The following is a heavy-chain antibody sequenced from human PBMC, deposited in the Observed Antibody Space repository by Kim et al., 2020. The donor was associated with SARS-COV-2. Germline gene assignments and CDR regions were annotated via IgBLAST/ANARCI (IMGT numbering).Heavy chain of an antibody. V-gene: IGHV4-31*03. J-gene: IGHJ4*02. Sequence: SETLSLTCTVSGGSISSGGYYWSWIRQHPGKGLEWIGYIYYSGSTYYNPSLKSRVTISVDTSKNQFSLKLSSVTAADTAVYYCAREIVGEGYFDYWGQGTLVTVSS. CDR2: IYYSGST. CDR1: GGSISSGGYY. D-gene: IGHD2-15*01. CDR3: AREIVGEGYFDY.